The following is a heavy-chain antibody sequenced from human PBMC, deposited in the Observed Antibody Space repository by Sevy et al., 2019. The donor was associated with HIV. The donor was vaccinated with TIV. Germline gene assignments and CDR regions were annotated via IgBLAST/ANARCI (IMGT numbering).Heavy chain of an antibody. CDR1: GFTFSNYW. D-gene: IGHD2-2*01. Sequence: GGCLRLSCAASGFTFSNYWMTWVRQAPGKGLEWVANIKRDGSEKYYVASVKGRFTISRDNAKKSLYLQMNSLRAEDTAVYYCARDCSSTSCLWGLDVWGQGTTVTVSS. CDR3: ARDCSSTSCLWGLDV. J-gene: IGHJ6*02. V-gene: IGHV3-7*03. CDR2: IKRDGSEK.